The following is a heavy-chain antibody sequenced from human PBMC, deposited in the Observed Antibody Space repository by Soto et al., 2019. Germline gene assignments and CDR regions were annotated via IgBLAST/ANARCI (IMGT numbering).Heavy chain of an antibody. J-gene: IGHJ5*02. Sequence: QVQLVQSGAEVKKPGSSVKVSCKASGGTFSSYAISWVRQAPGQGLEWMGGIIPIFGTANYAQKFQGRVTITADESTSTAYMELSSLRSEDTAVYYCARALCPEQQPLWSGPTGWFDPWGQGTLVTVSS. D-gene: IGHD6-13*01. V-gene: IGHV1-69*01. CDR2: IIPIFGTA. CDR1: GGTFSSYA. CDR3: ARALCPEQQPLWSGPTGWFDP.